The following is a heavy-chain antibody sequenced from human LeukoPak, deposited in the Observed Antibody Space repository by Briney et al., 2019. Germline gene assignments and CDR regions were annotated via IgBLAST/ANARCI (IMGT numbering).Heavy chain of an antibody. CDR1: GFTFSSYA. J-gene: IGHJ4*02. Sequence: GGSLRLSCAASGFTFSSYAMSWVRQAPGKGLEWVSAISGSGGSTYYADSVKGRFTISRDNSKNTLYLQMDSLRAEDTAVYYCAKVPEVVVAADFDYWGQGTLVTVSS. V-gene: IGHV3-23*01. CDR2: ISGSGGST. CDR3: AKVPEVVVAADFDY. D-gene: IGHD2-15*01.